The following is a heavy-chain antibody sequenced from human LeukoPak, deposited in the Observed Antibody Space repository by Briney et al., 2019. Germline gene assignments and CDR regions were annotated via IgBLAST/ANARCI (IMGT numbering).Heavy chain of an antibody. Sequence: SETLSLTCTVSSGSINGYYWSWIRQPPGKGLEWVGYISYSGSTNYNPSLKSRVTISVDTSKNQFSLKLSSVTAADTAIYYCARLSGGSYDYFDYWGQGTLVTVSS. CDR1: SGSINGYY. CDR3: ARLSGGSYDYFDY. V-gene: IGHV4-59*01. D-gene: IGHD1-26*01. J-gene: IGHJ4*02. CDR2: ISYSGST.